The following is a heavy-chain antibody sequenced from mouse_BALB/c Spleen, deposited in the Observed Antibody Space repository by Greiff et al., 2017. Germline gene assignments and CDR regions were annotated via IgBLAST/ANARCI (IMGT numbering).Heavy chain of an antibody. CDR3: ARQIYDGYYVMDY. CDR2: ISSGGGST. V-gene: IGHV5-12-1*01. CDR1: GFAFSSYD. Sequence: EVMLVESGGGLVKPGGSLKLSCAASGFAFSSYDMSWVRQTPEKRLEWVAYISSGGGSTYYPDTVKGRFTISRDNAKNTLYLQMSSLKSEDTAMYYCARQIYDGYYVMDYWGQGTSVTVSS. D-gene: IGHD2-3*01. J-gene: IGHJ4*01.